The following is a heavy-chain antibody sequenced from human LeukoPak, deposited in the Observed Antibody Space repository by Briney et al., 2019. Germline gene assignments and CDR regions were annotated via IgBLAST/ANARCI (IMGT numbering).Heavy chain of an antibody. Sequence: SETLSLTCTVSGGSISSGSYYWSWIRQPAGKGLEWIGRIYTSGSTNYNPSLKSRVTISVDTSKNQFSLKLSSVTAADTAVYYCARAYDFWGMYFVYWGQGTLVTVSS. CDR1: GGSISSGSYY. D-gene: IGHD3-3*01. CDR3: ARAYDFWGMYFVY. V-gene: IGHV4-61*02. J-gene: IGHJ4*02. CDR2: IYTSGST.